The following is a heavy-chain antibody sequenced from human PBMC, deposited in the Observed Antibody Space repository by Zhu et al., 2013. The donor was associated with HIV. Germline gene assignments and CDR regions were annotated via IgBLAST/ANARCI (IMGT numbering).Heavy chain of an antibody. CDR3: ARGKYFFDF. V-gene: IGHV4-31*03. CDR1: GGSISSGGYY. Sequence: QVQLQESGPGLVKPSQTLSLTCTVPGGSISSGGYYWSWIRQHPGQGLEWIGYIYYSGSTYYSPSLKSRLTISVDTSKNQFSLKLSSVTAADTAVYYCARGKYFFDFWGQGTLVTVSS. J-gene: IGHJ4*02. CDR2: IYYSGST.